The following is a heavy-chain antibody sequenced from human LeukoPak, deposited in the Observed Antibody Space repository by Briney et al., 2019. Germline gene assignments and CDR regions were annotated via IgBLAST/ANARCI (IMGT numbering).Heavy chain of an antibody. CDR3: ARERIPGYSSGWYY. Sequence: GASVKVSCKASGYTFTSYGISWVRQAPGQGLEWMGWISAYNGNTNYAQKLQGRVTMTTDTSTSTAYMELRSLRSEDTAVYYCARERIPGYSSGWYYWGQGTLVTVSS. CDR2: ISAYNGNT. J-gene: IGHJ4*02. V-gene: IGHV1-18*01. D-gene: IGHD6-19*01. CDR1: GYTFTSYG.